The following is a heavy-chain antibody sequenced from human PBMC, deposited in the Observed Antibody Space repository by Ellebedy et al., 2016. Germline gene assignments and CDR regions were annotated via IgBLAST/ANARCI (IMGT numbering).Heavy chain of an antibody. J-gene: IGHJ6*02. CDR3: TRDSNYRPGYYYYDMDV. V-gene: IGHV3-49*03. CDR1: GFTFGDYA. Sequence: GESLKISXTASGFTFGDYAMSWFRQAPGKGLEWVGFIRSKAYGGTTEYAASVKGRFTISRDDSKSIAYLQMNSLKTEDTAVYYCTRDSNYRPGYYYYDMDVWGQGTTVTVSS. CDR2: IRSKAYGGTT. D-gene: IGHD4-11*01.